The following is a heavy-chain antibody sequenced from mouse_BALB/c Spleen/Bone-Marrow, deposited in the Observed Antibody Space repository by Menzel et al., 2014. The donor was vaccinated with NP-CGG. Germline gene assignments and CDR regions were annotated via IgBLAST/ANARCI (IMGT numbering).Heavy chain of an antibody. CDR3: ARYGGRYYAMDY. D-gene: IGHD1-1*01. J-gene: IGHJ4*01. V-gene: IGHV14-3*02. CDR2: IDPANGNT. CDR1: GFNIKDTY. Sequence: VQLQQPGAELVKPGASVKLSCTASGFNIKDTYMHWVKQRPEQGLEWIGRIDPANGNTNYDPRFQGKATITADTSSNTAYLQLSSLTSEDTAVYCCARYGGRYYAMDYWGQGTSVTVSS.